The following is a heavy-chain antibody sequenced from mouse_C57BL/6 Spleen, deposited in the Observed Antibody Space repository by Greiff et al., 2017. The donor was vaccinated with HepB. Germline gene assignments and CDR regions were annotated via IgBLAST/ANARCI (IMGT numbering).Heavy chain of an antibody. D-gene: IGHD2-12*01. Sequence: VQLKESGPGLVKPSQSLSLTCSVTGYSITSGYYWNWIRQFPGNKLEWMGYISYDGSNNYNPSLKNRISITRDTSKNQFFLKLNSVTTEDTATYYCASDYDGDYWGQGTSVTVSS. CDR3: ASDYDGDY. J-gene: IGHJ4*01. CDR2: ISYDGSN. V-gene: IGHV3-6*01. CDR1: GYSITSGYY.